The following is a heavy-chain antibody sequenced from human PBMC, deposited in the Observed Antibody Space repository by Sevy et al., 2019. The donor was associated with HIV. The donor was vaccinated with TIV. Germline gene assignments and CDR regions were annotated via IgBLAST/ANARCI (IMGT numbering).Heavy chain of an antibody. CDR2: VRSKTYGGTT. CDR1: GFTFGDYA. CDR3: TTVKNY. Sequence: YLRLSCTASGFTFGDYAMSWVRQAPGTGLEWVGFVRSKTYGGTTEYAASVKGRFTISRDDSKSIAYLQMNSLKTEDTGIYYCTTVKNYWGQGTLVTVSS. J-gene: IGHJ4*02. V-gene: IGHV3-49*04.